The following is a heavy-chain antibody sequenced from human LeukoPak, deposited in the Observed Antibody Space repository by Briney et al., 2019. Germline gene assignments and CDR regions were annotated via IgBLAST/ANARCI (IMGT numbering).Heavy chain of an antibody. CDR1: GGSISGYY. V-gene: IGHV4-59*01. J-gene: IGHJ4*02. D-gene: IGHD3-22*01. CDR3: AREVLSFYSDTSGSHEWPSYFDF. CDR2: AHYSGST. Sequence: PSETLSLTCTVSGGSISGYYWSWIRQPPGKGVEWIGHAHYSGSTKYNPYLQSRITISVDTSKNLFSLKLNSVTAADTAVYYCAREVLSFYSDTSGSHEWPSYFDFWGQGTLVTVSS.